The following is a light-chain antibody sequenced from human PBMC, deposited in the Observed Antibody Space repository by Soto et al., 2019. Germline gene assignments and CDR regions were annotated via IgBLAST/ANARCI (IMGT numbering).Light chain of an antibody. Sequence: EIVMTQSPGTLSVSPGERATLSCRPSQTIDTNLAWYQQKPGQAPRLLIFGASTRATGIPARFSGSGSGTEFSLTITSLQSEDFALYYCQQYNNRPPWTFGQGTKVDIK. CDR2: GAS. CDR1: QTIDTN. V-gene: IGKV3-15*01. CDR3: QQYNNRPPWT. J-gene: IGKJ1*01.